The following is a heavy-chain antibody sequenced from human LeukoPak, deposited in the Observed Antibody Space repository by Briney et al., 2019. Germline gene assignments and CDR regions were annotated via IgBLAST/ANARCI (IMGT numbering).Heavy chain of an antibody. V-gene: IGHV4-59*12. CDR2: IYYSGNT. D-gene: IGHD3-22*01. CDR3: ATEAYYDSSGPHFDY. CDR1: GGSISSYY. Sequence: SETLSLTCTVSGGSISSYYWSWIRQPPGKGLVWIGYIYYSGNTNYNPSLKSRVTISADTSKNQLSLKVTSVTAADTAVYYCATEAYYDSSGPHFDYWGQGTLVTVSS. J-gene: IGHJ4*02.